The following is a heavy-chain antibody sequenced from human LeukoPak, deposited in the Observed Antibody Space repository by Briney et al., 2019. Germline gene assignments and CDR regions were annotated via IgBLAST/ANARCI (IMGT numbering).Heavy chain of an antibody. D-gene: IGHD5-18*01. CDR1: GFIFNNFG. V-gene: IGHV3-30*02. J-gene: IGHJ4*02. CDR2: IDYDGSNN. Sequence: GGSLRLSCAASGFIFNNFGFHWVRQAPGKGLEWLIFIDYDGSNNYFADSVKGRFTVSRDDSKNTLFLHMNSLRPEDTALYYWPKDQGFRTGYDYGSSHWGQGTLVTVSS. CDR3: PKDQGFRTGYDYGSSH.